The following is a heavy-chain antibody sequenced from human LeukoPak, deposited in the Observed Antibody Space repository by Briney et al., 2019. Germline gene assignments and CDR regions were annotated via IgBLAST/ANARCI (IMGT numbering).Heavy chain of an antibody. D-gene: IGHD7-27*01. Sequence: SDTLSLTCAVYGGSFSGYYWSWIRQPPGKGLEWIGEINHSGSTNYNPSLKSRVTISVDTSKNQFSLKLSSVTAADTAVYYCARESFLTGEPVDYWGQGTLVTVSS. CDR1: GGSFSGYY. J-gene: IGHJ4*02. CDR3: ARESFLTGEPVDY. V-gene: IGHV4-34*01. CDR2: INHSGST.